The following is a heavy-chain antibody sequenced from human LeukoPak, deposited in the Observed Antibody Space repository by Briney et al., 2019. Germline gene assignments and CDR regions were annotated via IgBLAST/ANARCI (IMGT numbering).Heavy chain of an antibody. CDR2: ISYDGSNK. Sequence: GGSLRLSCAASGFTFSSYAMHWVRQAPGKGLEWVAVISYDGSNKYYADSVKGRFTISRDNSKNTLYLQMNSLRAEDTAVYYCARGESYSSGWYVGYYFDYWGQGTLVTVSS. CDR3: ARGESYSSGWYVGYYFDY. CDR1: GFTFSSYA. D-gene: IGHD6-19*01. V-gene: IGHV3-30-3*01. J-gene: IGHJ4*02.